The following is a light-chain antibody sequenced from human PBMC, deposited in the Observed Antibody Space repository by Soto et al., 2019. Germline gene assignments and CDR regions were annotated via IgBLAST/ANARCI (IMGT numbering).Light chain of an antibody. V-gene: IGKV3-20*01. CDR2: GAS. CDR3: QQYGSFRWT. CDR1: QSVSSSY. Sequence: EIVMTQSPATLSLSPGERATLSCRASQSVSSSYLAWYQQKPGQAPRLLIYGASSRATGIPDRFSGSGSGTDFTLTISRLEPEDFAVYYCQQYGSFRWTFGQGTKVDIK. J-gene: IGKJ1*01.